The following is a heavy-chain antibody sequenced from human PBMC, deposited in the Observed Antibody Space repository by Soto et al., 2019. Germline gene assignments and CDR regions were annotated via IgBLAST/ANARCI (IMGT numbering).Heavy chain of an antibody. CDR3: ARHLEYCSSTSCFYFDY. CDR2: IYYSGST. D-gene: IGHD2-2*01. Sequence: QLQLQEAGPGLVKPSETLSLTCTVSGGSISSSSYYWGWIRPPPGKGRECIGSIYYSGSTYYNPSLKSRVTISVDTSKNQFSLKLSSVTAADTAVYYCARHLEYCSSTSCFYFDYWGQGTLVTVSS. J-gene: IGHJ4*02. CDR1: GGSISSSSYY. V-gene: IGHV4-39*01.